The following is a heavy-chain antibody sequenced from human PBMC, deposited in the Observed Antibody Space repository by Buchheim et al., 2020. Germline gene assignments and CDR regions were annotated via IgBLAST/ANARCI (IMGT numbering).Heavy chain of an antibody. CDR1: GFTFSSYP. V-gene: IGHV3-23*01. CDR2: IGISSAST. D-gene: IGHD1-14*01. CDR3: AKVAGTELTRRFDV. Sequence: EVQLLESGGELVQPGGSLRLSCAASGFTFSSYPMSWVRQPPGKGLEWVSAIGISSASTYYVESVKGRFTISRDNSKNTVYLQMDSLRADDTALYYCAKVAGTELTRRFDVWGQGT. J-gene: IGHJ3*01.